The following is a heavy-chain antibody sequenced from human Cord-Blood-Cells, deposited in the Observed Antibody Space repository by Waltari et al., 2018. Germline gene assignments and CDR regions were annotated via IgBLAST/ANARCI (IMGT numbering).Heavy chain of an antibody. V-gene: IGHV4-34*01. D-gene: IGHD2-2*01. J-gene: IGHJ3*02. CDR2: INHSGST. Sequence: QVQLQQSGAGLLKPSETLSLTCAVYGGSFSGYYWSWIRQPPGKGLGWIGEINHSGSTNYNPSLKSRVTISVDTSKNQFSLKLSSVTAADTAVYYCARASSLYCSSTSCYDAFDIWGQGTMVTVSS. CDR3: ARASSLYCSSTSCYDAFDI. CDR1: GGSFSGYY.